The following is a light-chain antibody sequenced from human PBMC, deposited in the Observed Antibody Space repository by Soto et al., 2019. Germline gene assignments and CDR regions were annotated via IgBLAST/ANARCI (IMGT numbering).Light chain of an antibody. CDR3: QQYNNWRT. J-gene: IGKJ1*01. CDR1: QSVSSN. CDR2: GAS. V-gene: IGKV3-15*01. Sequence: EIVMTQSPATLSVSPGERATLSCRASQSVSSNLAWYQQKPGQAPRLLIYGASTRATGIPARFSGSGSGTEFTLTISSLQSEDFAVYYCQQYNNWRTFGLG.